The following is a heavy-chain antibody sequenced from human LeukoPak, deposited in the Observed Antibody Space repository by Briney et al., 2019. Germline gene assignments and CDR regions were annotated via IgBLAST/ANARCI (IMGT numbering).Heavy chain of an antibody. CDR3: ARSRDGYRRFDS. CDR2: ISGSGDTT. J-gene: IGHJ4*02. D-gene: IGHD5-24*01. Sequence: GESLRLPCAASGFTFSSYAMTWVRQAPGKGLEWASVISGSGDTTYYADSVKGRFTISRDNSKNTLYLQMNSLRAEDTAVYFCARSRDGYRRFDSWGQGTLVTVSS. V-gene: IGHV3-23*01. CDR1: GFTFSSYA.